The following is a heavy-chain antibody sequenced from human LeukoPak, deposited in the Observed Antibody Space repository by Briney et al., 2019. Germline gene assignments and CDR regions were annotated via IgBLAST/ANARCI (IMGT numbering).Heavy chain of an antibody. J-gene: IGHJ4*02. CDR3: AEEAVSGPNYFDY. CDR2: ISYDGRNK. CDR1: GFSFSNYG. V-gene: IGHV3-30*18. Sequence: GGSLRLSCAVSGFSFSNYGMHWVRQAPGKGLEWVAVISYDGRNKNYADSVKGRFTISRDNSKNTLYLQMDSLRTDDTAVYYCAEEAVSGPNYFDYWGQGTLVTVSS. D-gene: IGHD6-19*01.